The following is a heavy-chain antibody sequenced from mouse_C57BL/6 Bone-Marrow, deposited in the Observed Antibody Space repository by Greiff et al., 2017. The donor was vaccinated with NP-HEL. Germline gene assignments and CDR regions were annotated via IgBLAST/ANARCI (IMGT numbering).Heavy chain of an antibody. J-gene: IGHJ2*01. CDR2: IYPRSGNT. V-gene: IGHV1-81*01. CDR1: GYTFTSYG. CDR3: SRGNYYGSTFYY. Sequence: QVQLKQSGAELARPGASVKLSCKASGYTFTSYGISWVKQRTGQGLEWIGEIYPRSGNTYYNEKFKGKATLTADKSSSAAYMELRSLTSEDSAVYFWSRGNYYGSTFYYWGQGTTLTVSS. D-gene: IGHD1-1*01.